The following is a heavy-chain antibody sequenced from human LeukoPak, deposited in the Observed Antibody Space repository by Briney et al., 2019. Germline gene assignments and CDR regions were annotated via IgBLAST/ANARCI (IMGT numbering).Heavy chain of an antibody. V-gene: IGHV4-59*01. CDR2: IYYSGST. J-gene: IGHJ4*02. CDR1: GGSISSYY. D-gene: IGHD4-17*01. Sequence: SETLSLTCTVSGGSISSYYWSWIRQPPGKGLEWIGYIYYSGSTNYNPSLKSRVTISVDTSKNQFSLKLSSVTAADTAVYYCARYGIRAYFDYWGQGILVTVSS. CDR3: ARYGIRAYFDY.